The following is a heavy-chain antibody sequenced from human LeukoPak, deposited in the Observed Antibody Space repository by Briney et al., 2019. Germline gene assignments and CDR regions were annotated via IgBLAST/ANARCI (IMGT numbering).Heavy chain of an antibody. CDR2: IKSKTDGGTT. J-gene: IGHJ4*02. V-gene: IGHV3-15*01. CDR3: TAWWIVGATNILRFDY. D-gene: IGHD1-26*01. CDR1: GFTFSNAW. Sequence: PGGSLRLSCAASGFTFSNAWMSWVRQAPGKGLEWVGRIKSKTDGGTTDYAAPVKGRFTISRDDSKNTLHLQMNSLKTEDTAVYYCTAWWIVGATNILRFDYWGQGTLVTVSS.